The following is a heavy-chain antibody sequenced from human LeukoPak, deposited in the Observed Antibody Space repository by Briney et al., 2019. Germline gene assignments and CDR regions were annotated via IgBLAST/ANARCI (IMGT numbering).Heavy chain of an antibody. CDR2: IYYSGST. Sequence: SETLSLTCTVSGGSISSYYWSWIRQPPGKGLEWIGYIYYSGSTNYNPSLKSRVTISVDTSKNQFSLKLSSVTAADTAVYCCARGGPVPLVIPAWGQGTLVTVSS. V-gene: IGHV4-59*01. D-gene: IGHD3-9*01. CDR1: GGSISSYY. CDR3: ARGGPVPLVIPA. J-gene: IGHJ5*02.